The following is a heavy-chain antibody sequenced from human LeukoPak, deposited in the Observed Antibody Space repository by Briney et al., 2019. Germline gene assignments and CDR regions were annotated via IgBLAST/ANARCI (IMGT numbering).Heavy chain of an antibody. D-gene: IGHD4-17*01. J-gene: IGHJ4*02. CDR3: ARNDYGDPYYFDY. Sequence: WASVKVSCKASGGTLSSYAISWVRQAPGQGLEWMGRIIPILGIANYAQKFQGRVTITADKSTSTAYMELSSLRSEDTAVYYCARNDYGDPYYFDYWGQGTLVTVSS. CDR1: GGTLSSYA. CDR2: IIPILGIA. V-gene: IGHV1-69*04.